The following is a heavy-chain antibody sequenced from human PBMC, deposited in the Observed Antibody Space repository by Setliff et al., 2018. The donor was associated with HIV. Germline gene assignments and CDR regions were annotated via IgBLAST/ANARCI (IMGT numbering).Heavy chain of an antibody. V-gene: IGHV4-38-2*02. J-gene: IGHJ4*02. D-gene: IGHD3-16*01. CDR3: ARHQKVSFMSDH. Sequence: SLTCIVSGYSVSSGYYWGWIRQPPGKGLQWIGAMYDSETTYYNPSLKSRVTMSVDASRDRFSLKLSSVTAADTAIYYCARHQKVSFMSDHWGQGMLVT. CDR1: GYSVSSGYY. CDR2: MYDSETT.